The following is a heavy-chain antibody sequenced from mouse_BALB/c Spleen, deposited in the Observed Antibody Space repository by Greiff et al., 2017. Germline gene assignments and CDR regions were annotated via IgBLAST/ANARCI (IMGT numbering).Heavy chain of an antibody. V-gene: IGHV3-2*02. CDR3: ARSRIYYYGSSYGWYFDV. D-gene: IGHD1-1*01. Sequence: EVKLMESGPGLVKPSQSLSLTCTVTGYSITSDYAWNWIRQFPGNKLEWMGYISYSGSTSYNPSLKSRISITRDTSKNQFFLQLNSVTTEDTATYYCARSRIYYYGSSYGWYFDVWGAGTTVTVSS. CDR1: GYSITSDYA. J-gene: IGHJ1*01. CDR2: ISYSGST.